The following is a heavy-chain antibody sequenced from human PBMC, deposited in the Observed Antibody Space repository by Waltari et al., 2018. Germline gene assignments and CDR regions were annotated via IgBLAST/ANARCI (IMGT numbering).Heavy chain of an antibody. D-gene: IGHD3-3*01. CDR3: VHRTIFGVVTTFDY. V-gene: IGHV2-5*01. CDR2: IYWNDDK. J-gene: IGHJ4*02. CDR1: GFSLSNSGVG. Sequence: QITLKESGPTLVKPTQTLTLTCTFPGFSLSNSGVGVGRIRQPPRKALAWLALIYWNDDKRYSPSLKSRLTITKDTSKNRVVLTITNMDPLDTATYYCVHRTIFGVVTTFDYWGQGTLVTVSS.